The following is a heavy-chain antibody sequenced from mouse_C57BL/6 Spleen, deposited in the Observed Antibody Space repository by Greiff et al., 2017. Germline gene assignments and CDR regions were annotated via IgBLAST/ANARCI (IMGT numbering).Heavy chain of an antibody. D-gene: IGHD3-3*01. CDR1: GYAFTNYL. J-gene: IGHJ2*01. CDR3: ARGGHGAFDC. V-gene: IGHV1-54*01. Sequence: QVQLKQSGAELVRPGTSVKVSCKASGYAFTNYLIEWVKQRPGQGLEWIGVINPGSGGTNYNEKFKGKATLTADKSSSTAYMQLSSLTSEDSAVYFCARGGHGAFDCWGQGTTLTVSS. CDR2: INPGSGGT.